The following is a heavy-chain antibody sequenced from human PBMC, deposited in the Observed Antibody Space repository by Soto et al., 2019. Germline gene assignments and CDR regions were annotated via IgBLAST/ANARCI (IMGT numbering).Heavy chain of an antibody. Sequence: EVQLVESGGGLVKPGGSLRLSCAASGFTFSSYSMNWVRQAPGKGLEWVSYISSSSSYIYYADSVKGRFTISRDNAKNTLYLQMNSLRAEDTAVYYCARDRSPYYDLCSGYTPDYYYYGMDVWGQGTTVTVSS. CDR2: ISSSSSYI. J-gene: IGHJ6*02. CDR3: ARDRSPYYDLCSGYTPDYYYYGMDV. V-gene: IGHV3-21*01. D-gene: IGHD3-3*01. CDR1: GFTFSSYS.